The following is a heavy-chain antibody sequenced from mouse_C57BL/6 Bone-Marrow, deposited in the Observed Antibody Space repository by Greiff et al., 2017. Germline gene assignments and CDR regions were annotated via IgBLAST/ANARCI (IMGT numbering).Heavy chain of an antibody. D-gene: IGHD1-1*01. J-gene: IGHJ4*01. CDR1: GYTFTDYY. CDR2: INPYNGGT. Sequence: SGPVLVKPGASVKMSCKASGYTFTDYYMNWVKQSHGKSLEWIGVINPYNGGTSYNQKFKGKATLTVDKSSSTAYMELNSLTSEDSAVYYCARRVVAPYYYAMDYWGQGTSVTVSS. V-gene: IGHV1-19*01. CDR3: ARRVVAPYYYAMDY.